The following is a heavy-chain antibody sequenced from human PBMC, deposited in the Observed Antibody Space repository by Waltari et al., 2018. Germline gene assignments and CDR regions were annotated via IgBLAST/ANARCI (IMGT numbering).Heavy chain of an antibody. J-gene: IGHJ4*02. V-gene: IGHV1-2*02. CDR3: ARLAAAVDY. CDR1: GYTFTGYY. CDR2: INANSGGT. D-gene: IGHD6-13*01. Sequence: QVQLVQSGAEVKKPGASVKVSCKASGYTFTGYYMHWVRQAPGQGLEWMGWINANSGGTNYAQKCQGRVTMTRDTSISTAYMELSRLRSDDTAVYYCARLAAAVDYWGQGTLVTVSS.